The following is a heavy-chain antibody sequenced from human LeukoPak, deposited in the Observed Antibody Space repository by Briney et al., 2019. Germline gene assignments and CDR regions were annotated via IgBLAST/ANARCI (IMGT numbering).Heavy chain of an antibody. J-gene: IGHJ4*02. V-gene: IGHV1-24*01. Sequence: ASVKVSCKVSGYTLAELSMHWVRQAPGKGLEWMGGFDPEDGETIYAQKFQGRVTMTEDTSTDTAYMELSSLRSEDTAVYYCATALLLGATVPFDYWGQGTLVTVSS. CDR1: GYTLAELS. D-gene: IGHD1-26*01. CDR3: ATALLLGATVPFDY. CDR2: FDPEDGET.